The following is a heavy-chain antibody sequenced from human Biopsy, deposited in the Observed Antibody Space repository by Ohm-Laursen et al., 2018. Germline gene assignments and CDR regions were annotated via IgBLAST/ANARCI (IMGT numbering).Heavy chain of an antibody. V-gene: IGHV4-34*01. Sequence: SETLSLTWAVYGGSFNGYFWSWIRQTPGKGLEWIGDITQSGSTNYSPSLKSRVTISVDTAKKQFSLSLRSVTAADTAVYYCARVPLPGIGAAYQGRFLYGMDVWGQGTTVSVSS. D-gene: IGHD6-13*01. CDR3: ARVPLPGIGAAYQGRFLYGMDV. CDR1: GGSFNGYF. J-gene: IGHJ6*02. CDR2: ITQSGST.